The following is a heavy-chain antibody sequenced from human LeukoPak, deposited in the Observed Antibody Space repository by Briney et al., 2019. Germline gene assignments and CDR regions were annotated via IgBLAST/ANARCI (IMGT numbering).Heavy chain of an antibody. D-gene: IGHD3-9*01. J-gene: IGHJ4*02. CDR2: ISSSSTYI. CDR1: GFTFSSYS. Sequence: KPGGSLRLSCAASGFTFSSYSVNWVRQAPGKGLEWVSSISSSSTYIYYADSVKGRFTISRDNAKNSLYLQMDSLRAEDTAVYYCARVFNTGYPFDHWGQGTLVTVSS. V-gene: IGHV3-21*01. CDR3: ARVFNTGYPFDH.